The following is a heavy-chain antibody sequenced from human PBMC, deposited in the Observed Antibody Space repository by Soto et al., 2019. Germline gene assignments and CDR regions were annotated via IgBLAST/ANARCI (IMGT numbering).Heavy chain of an antibody. D-gene: IGHD3-22*01. J-gene: IGHJ3*02. CDR1: GYTFTSYY. Sequence: SVKVSCKASGYTFTSYYMHWVRQAPGQGLEWMGIINPSGGSTSYAQKFQGRVTMTRDTSTSTVYMELSSLRSEDTAVYYCARPYYYDSSGSHGAFDIWGQGTMVTVS. CDR2: INPSGGST. CDR3: ARPYYYDSSGSHGAFDI. V-gene: IGHV1-46*01.